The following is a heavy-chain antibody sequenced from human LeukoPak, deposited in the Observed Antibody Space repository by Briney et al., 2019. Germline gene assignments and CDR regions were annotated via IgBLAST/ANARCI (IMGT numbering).Heavy chain of an antibody. D-gene: IGHD5-18*01. Sequence: SETLSLTCTVSGGSISTYYGNWIRQAPGKGLEWIGYIYYSGSTNYNPSLKSRVTISVDTSKNQFSLKLSSVTAADTAVYYCARFSYSYGLYYYYGMDVWGQGTTVTVSS. V-gene: IGHV4-59*01. CDR2: IYYSGST. CDR3: ARFSYSYGLYYYYGMDV. CDR1: GGSISTYY. J-gene: IGHJ6*02.